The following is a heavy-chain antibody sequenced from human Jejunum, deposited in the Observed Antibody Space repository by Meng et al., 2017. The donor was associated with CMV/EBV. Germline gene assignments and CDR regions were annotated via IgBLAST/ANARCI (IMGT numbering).Heavy chain of an antibody. CDR1: FTSYW. J-gene: IGHJ6*02. CDR2: IIPMFGKT. V-gene: IGHV1-69*05. Sequence: FTSYWMSWVRQAPGKGLEWVGGIIPMFGKTKYAQKFQGRITITTDESTSTAFMEVTSLRSEDTAIYYCTRDVRGSGLLDKYYGMDVWGQGTTVTVSS. CDR3: TRDVRGSGLLDKYYGMDV. D-gene: IGHD3-16*01.